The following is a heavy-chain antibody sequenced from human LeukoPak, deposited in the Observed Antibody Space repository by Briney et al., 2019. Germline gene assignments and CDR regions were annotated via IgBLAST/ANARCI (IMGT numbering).Heavy chain of an antibody. D-gene: IGHD6-6*01. V-gene: IGHV4-4*02. CDR3: ARDLGSSWSEPLYY. CDR1: GVSISRSAW. CDR2: VYHSGST. J-gene: IGHJ4*02. Sequence: SETLSLTCAVSGVSISRSAWWSWVRQPPGKGLEWIGEVYHSGSTNYNSFLKSRVTISVDKSKNQFSLKLTSATAADTAVYYCARDLGSSWSEPLYYWRQRILVIVSS.